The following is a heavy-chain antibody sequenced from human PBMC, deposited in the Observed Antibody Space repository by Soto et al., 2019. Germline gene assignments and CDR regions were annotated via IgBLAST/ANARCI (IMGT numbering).Heavy chain of an antibody. J-gene: IGHJ5*02. V-gene: IGHV6-1*01. CDR3: ARVSHDSTWS. CDR1: GDSVSSTSAA. CDR2: TFYRSKWYY. Sequence: QVHLHQSGPGLVKPSQTLSLTCAISGDSVSSTSAAWSWIRQSPSRGLEWLGRTFYRSKWYYNYAVSVSGRIPLTPDTSKNQFSLQLTSVTPEDTAVYFCARVSHDSTWSWGQGTRVTVSS. D-gene: IGHD2-2*01.